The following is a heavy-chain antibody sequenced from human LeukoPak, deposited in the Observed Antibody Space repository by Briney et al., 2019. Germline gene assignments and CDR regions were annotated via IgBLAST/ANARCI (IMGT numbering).Heavy chain of an antibody. V-gene: IGHV4-59*08. CDR1: GGSISSYF. Sequence: SETLPLTCTVSGGSISSYFWRWLRQPPGKGLEWMGYIYYSGSTNYNPSLKSRVTISVDTSKNQFSLKLSSVTAADTAVYYCARRTRGTNPFDYWGQGTLVTVSS. CDR3: ARRTRGTNPFDY. J-gene: IGHJ4*02. CDR2: IYYSGST. D-gene: IGHD1-1*01.